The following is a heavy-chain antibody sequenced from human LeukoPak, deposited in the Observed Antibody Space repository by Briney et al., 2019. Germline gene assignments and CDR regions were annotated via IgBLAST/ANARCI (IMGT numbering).Heavy chain of an antibody. J-gene: IGHJ4*02. CDR1: GYTFTSYD. CDR2: MNPNSGNT. D-gene: IGHD3-22*01. Sequence: ASVKVSCKASGYTFTSYDINWVRQAPGQGLEWMGWMNPNSGNTGYAQKFQGRVTMTRNTSISTAYMELSSLRSEDTAVYYCARVPTSPSYYDTFDYWGQGTLVTVSS. V-gene: IGHV1-8*01. CDR3: ARVPTSPSYYDTFDY.